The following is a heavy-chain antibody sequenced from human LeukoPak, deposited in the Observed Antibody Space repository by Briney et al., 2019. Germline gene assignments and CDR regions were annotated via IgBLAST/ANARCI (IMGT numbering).Heavy chain of an antibody. CDR3: ARGGRPLLYEM. CDR2: INPNTGGT. J-gene: IGHJ4*02. D-gene: IGHD2-2*02. CDR1: GYKFTDYH. V-gene: IGHV1-2*02. Sequence: ASVKVSCKAPGYKFTDYHIHWVRQAPGQGLEWMGWINPNTGGTNYAQRFQGRVTMTRDTSISTAYMELSILRSDDTAVYYCARGGRPLLYEMWGQGTLVTVSS.